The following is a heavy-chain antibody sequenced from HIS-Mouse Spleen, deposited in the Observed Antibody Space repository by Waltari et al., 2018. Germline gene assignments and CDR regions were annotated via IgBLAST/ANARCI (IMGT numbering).Heavy chain of an antibody. CDR3: AKDITAARPFYYFDY. D-gene: IGHD6-6*01. J-gene: IGHJ4*02. CDR1: GSTFDDYA. Sequence: EVQLVESGGGLVQPGRSLRLSCAASGSTFDDYAMHWVRQAPGKGLECGAGISWNCGSIGYADSVKGRFTISRDNAKNSLYLQMNSLRAEDTALYYCAKDITAARPFYYFDYWGQGTLVTVSS. V-gene: IGHV3-9*01. CDR2: ISWNCGSI.